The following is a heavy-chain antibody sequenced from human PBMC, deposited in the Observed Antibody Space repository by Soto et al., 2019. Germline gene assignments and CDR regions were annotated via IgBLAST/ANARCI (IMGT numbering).Heavy chain of an antibody. CDR2: INHSGSA. D-gene: IGHD6-13*01. V-gene: IGHV4-34*01. J-gene: IGHJ6*02. Sequence: PSETLSLTCAVYGGSLRGYYWSWIRQSPGKGLEWIGQINHSGSANYHPSLKSRVTISVHTSGNEFSLELSSVTAADTSVYYCARLVWAAGNYGMDVWGQGTTVTVSS. CDR1: GGSLRGYY. CDR3: ARLVWAAGNYGMDV.